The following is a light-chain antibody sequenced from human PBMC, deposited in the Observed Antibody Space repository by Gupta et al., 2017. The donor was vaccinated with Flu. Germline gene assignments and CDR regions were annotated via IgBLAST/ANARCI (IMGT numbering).Light chain of an antibody. J-gene: IGKJ2*01. CDR3: HHYGTSPYT. CDR1: ESVNRNH. CDR2: GTS. Sequence: ESVTLSCRAGESVNRNHLAWYQQKPGQAPRLLMYGTSNWAPGIPARFSGGGSGTDFTLSINRLEPEDSAVFYCHHYGTSPYTFGQGTKLEIK. V-gene: IGKV3-20*01.